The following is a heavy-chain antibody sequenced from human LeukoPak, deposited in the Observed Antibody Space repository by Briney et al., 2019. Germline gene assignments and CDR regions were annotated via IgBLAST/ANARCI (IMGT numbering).Heavy chain of an antibody. V-gene: IGHV5-51*01. Sequence: GESLKISCKTSGYNFITYWIGWVRQMPGKGLEWMGLIYPGDSNIRYSPSFQGQVSISADKSISTAYLHWSSLKASDTAMYYCARHYQVAGTAPVTRFDPWGQGTLVTVSS. J-gene: IGHJ5*02. CDR3: ARHYQVAGTAPVTRFDP. CDR2: IYPGDSNI. CDR1: GYNFITYW. D-gene: IGHD6-19*01.